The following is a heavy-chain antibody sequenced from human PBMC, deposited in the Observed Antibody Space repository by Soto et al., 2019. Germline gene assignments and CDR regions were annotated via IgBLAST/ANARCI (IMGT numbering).Heavy chain of an antibody. CDR1: GFTFSSYS. CDR2: ISSSSSTI. CDR3: ARDYSYCSGGSCSSTGPI. D-gene: IGHD2-15*01. J-gene: IGHJ3*02. V-gene: IGHV3-48*01. Sequence: GGSLRLSCAASGFTFSSYSMNWVRQAPGKGLEWVSYISSSSSTIYYADSVKGRFTISRDNAKNSLYLQMNSLRAEDTAVYYCARDYSYCSGGSCSSTGPIWGQGTMVTVSS.